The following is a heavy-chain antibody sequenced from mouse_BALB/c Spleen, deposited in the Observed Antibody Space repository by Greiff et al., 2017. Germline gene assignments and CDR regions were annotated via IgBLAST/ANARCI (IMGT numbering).Heavy chain of an antibody. CDR2: INPYNDGT. CDR3: ARPLDTTGYFDV. CDR1: GYTFTSYV. Sequence: LVESGPELVKPGASVKMSCKASGYTFTSYVMHWVKQKPGQGLEWIGYINPYNDGTKYNEKFKGKATLTSDKSSSTAYMELSSLTSEDSAVYYCARPLDTTGYFDVWGAGTTVTVSS. D-gene: IGHD1-1*01. V-gene: IGHV1-14*01. J-gene: IGHJ1*01.